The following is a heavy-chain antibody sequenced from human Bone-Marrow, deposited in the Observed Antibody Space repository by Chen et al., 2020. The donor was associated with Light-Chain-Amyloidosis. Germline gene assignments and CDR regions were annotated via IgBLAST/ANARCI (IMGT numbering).Heavy chain of an antibody. D-gene: IGHD3-22*01. Sequence: QVQLQESGPGLVKPSETLSLTCSVSGYSISSGYSWGWIRQPPGKGLEWIAMINHSGNTYQNPSLKSRVTIAVDTSKNQFSLNLGSVIAADTAVYYCARESTRGQVLGESSGYALWGRGTLVTVSS. V-gene: IGHV4-38-2*02. J-gene: IGHJ2*01. CDR3: ARESTRGQVLGESSGYAL. CDR1: GYSISSGYS. CDR2: INHSGNT.